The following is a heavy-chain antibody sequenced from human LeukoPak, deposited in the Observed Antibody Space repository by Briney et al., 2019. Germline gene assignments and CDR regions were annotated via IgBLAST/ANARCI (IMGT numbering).Heavy chain of an antibody. Sequence: PGGSLRLSCAASGFTFSSYSMNWVRQAPGKGLEWVSSISSSSSYIYYADSVKGRFTISRDNAKNSLYLQMNSLRAEDMAVYFCAKDNCGGDCYASYYYGMDVWGQGTTVTVSS. D-gene: IGHD2-21*02. V-gene: IGHV3-21*01. CDR2: ISSSSSYI. CDR3: AKDNCGGDCYASYYYGMDV. CDR1: GFTFSSYS. J-gene: IGHJ6*02.